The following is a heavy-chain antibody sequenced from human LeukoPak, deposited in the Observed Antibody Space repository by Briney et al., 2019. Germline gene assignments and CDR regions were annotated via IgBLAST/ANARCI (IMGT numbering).Heavy chain of an antibody. J-gene: IGHJ6*02. CDR2: INWNGGST. D-gene: IGHD6-13*01. CDR3: ARVKRGRAAAGTYYYYGMDV. V-gene: IGHV3-20*04. Sequence: GGSLRLSCAASGFTLDDYGMSWVRQAPGKGLEWVSGINWNGGSTGYADSVKGRFTISRDNAKNSLYLQMNSLRAEDTALYYCARVKRGRAAAGTYYYYGMDVWGQGTTVTVSS. CDR1: GFTLDDYG.